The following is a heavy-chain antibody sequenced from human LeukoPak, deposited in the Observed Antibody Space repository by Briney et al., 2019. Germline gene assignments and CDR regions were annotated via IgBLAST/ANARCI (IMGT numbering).Heavy chain of an antibody. Sequence: SETLSLTCAVSGYSISSGYYWGWIRQPPGQGLEWIGSIYHSGSTYYNPSLKSRVTISVDTSKNQFSLKLSSVTAADTAVYYCARPEGAIEPDAFDIWGQGTMVTVSS. J-gene: IGHJ3*02. CDR3: ARPEGAIEPDAFDI. CDR1: GYSISSGYY. D-gene: IGHD4/OR15-4a*01. CDR2: IYHSGST. V-gene: IGHV4-38-2*01.